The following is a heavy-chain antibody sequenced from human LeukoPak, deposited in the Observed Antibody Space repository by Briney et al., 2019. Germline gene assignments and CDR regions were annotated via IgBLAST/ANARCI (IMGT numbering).Heavy chain of an antibody. J-gene: IGHJ4*02. V-gene: IGHV3-30-3*01. CDR3: AKELSGGWSFDS. Sequence: GGSLRLSCAASGFTFSSYAMHWVRQAPGKGLEWVAVISYDGSNKYYADSVKGRFTISRDNSKNTLYLQMNSLRADDTAVYYCAKELSGGWSFDSWGQGTLVTVSS. CDR1: GFTFSSYA. CDR2: ISYDGSNK. D-gene: IGHD6-19*01.